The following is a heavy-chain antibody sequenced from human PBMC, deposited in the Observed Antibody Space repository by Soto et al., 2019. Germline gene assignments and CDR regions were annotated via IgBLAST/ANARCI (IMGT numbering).Heavy chain of an antibody. J-gene: IGHJ6*02. D-gene: IGHD2-2*01. CDR2: TYYRSKWYN. CDR3: AREEGLCSSTSCYLLYYYGMDV. Sequence: PSQTLSLTCAISGDSVSSNSAAWNWIRQSPSRGLEWLGRTYYRSKWYNDYAVSVKSRITINPDTSKNQFSLQLNSVTPEDTAVYYCAREEGLCSSTSCYLLYYYGMDVWGQGTTVTVSS. V-gene: IGHV6-1*01. CDR1: GDSVSSNSAA.